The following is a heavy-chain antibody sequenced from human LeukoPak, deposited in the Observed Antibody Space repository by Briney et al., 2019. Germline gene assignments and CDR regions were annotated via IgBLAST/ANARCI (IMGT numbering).Heavy chain of an antibody. CDR1: GGSISSSSYY. CDR3: ASTGITGSNFDY. D-gene: IGHD1-20*01. J-gene: IGHJ4*02. CDR2: IYYNGNT. Sequence: SETLSLTCTVSGGSISSSSYYWGWIRQPPGKGLEWIGSIYYNGNTYYSASLKSRVTISFDTSKNQFSLKMSSVTAADTAVYYCASTGITGSNFDYWGEGTLVTVSS. V-gene: IGHV4-39*01.